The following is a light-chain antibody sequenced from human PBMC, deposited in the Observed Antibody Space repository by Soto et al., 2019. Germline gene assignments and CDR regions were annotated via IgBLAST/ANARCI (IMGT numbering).Light chain of an antibody. Sequence: QSALTQPASVSGSPGQSITISCTGTSSDVGAYNYVSWYQHHPGKAPQLIIYEVSHRPSGVSGRFSGSKSGNTASLTISGLQAEDEGDYHCSSYTSSSTYVFGSGTKLTVL. V-gene: IGLV2-14*01. CDR3: SSYTSSSTYV. J-gene: IGLJ1*01. CDR2: EVS. CDR1: SSDVGAYNY.